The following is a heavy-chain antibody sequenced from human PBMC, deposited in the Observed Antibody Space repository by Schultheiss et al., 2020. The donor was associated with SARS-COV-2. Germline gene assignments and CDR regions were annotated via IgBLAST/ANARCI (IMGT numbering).Heavy chain of an antibody. D-gene: IGHD2-2*01. J-gene: IGHJ3*02. CDR3: ARDPSECASSTSCSPVPFDI. V-gene: IGHV3-21*01. CDR2: ISSSSSYI. CDR1: GFTFSSYS. Sequence: GGSLRLSCAASGFTFSSYSMNWVRQAPGKGLEWVSSISSSSSYIYYADSVKGRFTISRDNAKNSLYLQMNSLRAEDTAVYYCARDPSECASSTSCSPVPFDIWGQGTMVTVSS.